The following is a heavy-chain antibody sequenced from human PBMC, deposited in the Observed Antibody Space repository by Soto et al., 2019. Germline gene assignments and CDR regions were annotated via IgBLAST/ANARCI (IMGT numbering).Heavy chain of an antibody. Sequence: PSETLSLTCTVSGGSISSGGYYWSWIRQHPGKGLEWIGYIYHSGSTYYNPSLKSRVTISVDRSKNQFSLKLSSVTAADTAVYYYARDRHPLYDYVWGSPGYGMDVWGQGTTVTVSS. CDR2: IYHSGST. V-gene: IGHV4-30-2*01. D-gene: IGHD3-16*01. CDR3: ARDRHPLYDYVWGSPGYGMDV. J-gene: IGHJ6*02. CDR1: GGSISSGGYY.